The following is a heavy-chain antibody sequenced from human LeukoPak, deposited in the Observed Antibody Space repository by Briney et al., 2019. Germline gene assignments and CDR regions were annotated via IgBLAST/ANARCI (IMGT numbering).Heavy chain of an antibody. V-gene: IGHV4-34*01. Sequence: SETLSLTCAVYGGSFSGYYWSWIRQPPGKGLEWIGEINHSGSTNYNPSLKSRVTISVDTSKNQFSLKLSSVTAADTAVYYCARLKYSVVPRNWFDPWGQGTLVTISS. J-gene: IGHJ5*02. CDR1: GGSFSGYY. CDR2: INHSGST. D-gene: IGHD2-2*01. CDR3: ARLKYSVVPRNWFDP.